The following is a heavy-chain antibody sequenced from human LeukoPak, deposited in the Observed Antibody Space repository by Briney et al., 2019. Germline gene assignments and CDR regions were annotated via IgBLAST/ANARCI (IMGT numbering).Heavy chain of an antibody. D-gene: IGHD3-10*01. Sequence: GSSVKVSCKASGGTFSSYAISWVRQAPGQGLEWMGRIIPILGIANYAQKFQGRVTITADKSTSTAYMELSSLRSEDTAVYYCARDMVTMVRGVDLGYWGQGTLVTVSS. V-gene: IGHV1-69*04. CDR1: GGTFSSYA. CDR2: IIPILGIA. J-gene: IGHJ4*02. CDR3: ARDMVTMVRGVDLGY.